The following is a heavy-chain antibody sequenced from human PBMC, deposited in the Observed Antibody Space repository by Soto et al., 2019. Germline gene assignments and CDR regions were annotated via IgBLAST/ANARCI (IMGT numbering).Heavy chain of an antibody. CDR1: GGSISSDHYH. Sequence: QVQLQESGPGLVRPSQTLSLTCTVSGGSISSDHYHWTSIRQTPGKCLEWIGYIHYSGSVYYNPSIQSRVTMSVETSKSLFSLRLSSVTAADTAVYFCVREDDGGDRDYYGLDVWGQGTTVTVSS. V-gene: IGHV4-30-4*01. J-gene: IGHJ6*02. D-gene: IGHD4-17*01. CDR2: IHYSGSV. CDR3: VREDDGGDRDYYGLDV.